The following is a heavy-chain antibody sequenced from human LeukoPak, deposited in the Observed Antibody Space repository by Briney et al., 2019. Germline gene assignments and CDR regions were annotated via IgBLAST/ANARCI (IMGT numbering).Heavy chain of an antibody. V-gene: IGHV3-30-3*01. CDR2: ISYDGSNK. J-gene: IGHJ4*02. D-gene: IGHD6-19*01. CDR1: GFTFSSYA. CDR3: ARARYSSGRSIDY. Sequence: GGSLRLSCAASGFTFSSYAMHWVRQAPGKGLEWVAVISYDGSNKYYADSVKGRFTISRDNSKNTLYLQMNSLRAEDTAVYYCARARYSSGRSIDYWGQGTLVTVSS.